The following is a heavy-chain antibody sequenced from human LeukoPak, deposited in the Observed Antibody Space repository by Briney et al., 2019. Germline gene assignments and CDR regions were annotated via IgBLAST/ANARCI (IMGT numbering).Heavy chain of an antibody. D-gene: IGHD3-22*01. CDR1: GGSFSGYY. J-gene: IGHJ4*02. CDR2: VNHSGST. V-gene: IGHV4-34*01. Sequence: SETLSLTCAVYGGSFSGYYWSRIRQPPGKGLEWIGEVNHSGSTNYNPSLKSRVTISVDTSKNQFSLKLSSVTAADTAVYYCAGSSRSYYYDSSGSTGSYWGQGTLVTVSS. CDR3: AGSSRSYYYDSSGSTGSY.